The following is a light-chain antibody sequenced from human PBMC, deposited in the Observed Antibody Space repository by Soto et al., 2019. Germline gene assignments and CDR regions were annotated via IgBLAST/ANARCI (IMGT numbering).Light chain of an antibody. Sequence: DIQMTQSPSTLSASVGDRVTITCRASQSISSWLAWYQQKPGKAPNLLIYKASSLESGVPSRFSGSGCGTEFTLPISSLLPDDVATYSCQQYNSYPTFGQGTRLEIK. CDR1: QSISSW. CDR3: QQYNSYPT. V-gene: IGKV1-5*03. J-gene: IGKJ5*01. CDR2: KAS.